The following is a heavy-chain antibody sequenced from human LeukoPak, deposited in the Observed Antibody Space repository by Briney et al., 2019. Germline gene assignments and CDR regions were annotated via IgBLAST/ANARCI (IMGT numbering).Heavy chain of an antibody. J-gene: IGHJ4*02. CDR2: IRWNSGSI. CDR3: AKDYSGSYYSMGGFDY. Sequence: GRSLRLSCAASGLTFDDYAKHWVRQAPGKGLEWVSGIRWNSGSIGYADSVKGRFTISRDNAKNSLYLQMNGLRAEDTALYHCAKDYSGSYYSMGGFDYWGQGTLVTVSS. V-gene: IGHV3-9*01. CDR1: GLTFDDYA. D-gene: IGHD1-26*01.